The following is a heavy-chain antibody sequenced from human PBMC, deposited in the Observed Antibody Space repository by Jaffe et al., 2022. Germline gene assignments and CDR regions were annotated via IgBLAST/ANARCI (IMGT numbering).Heavy chain of an antibody. V-gene: IGHV5-51*03. Sequence: EVQLVQSGAEVKKPGESLKISCKGSGYSFTSYWIGWVRQMPGKGLEWMGIIYPGDSDTRYSPSFQGQVTISADKSISTAYLQWSSLKASDTAMYYCVTGIAVAGTHNGFDYWGQGTLVTVSS. D-gene: IGHD6-19*01. CDR1: GYSFTSYW. J-gene: IGHJ4*02. CDR2: IYPGDSDT. CDR3: VTGIAVAGTHNGFDY.